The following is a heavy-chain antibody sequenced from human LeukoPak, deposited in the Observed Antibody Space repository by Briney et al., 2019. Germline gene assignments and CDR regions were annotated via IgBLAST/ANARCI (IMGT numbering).Heavy chain of an antibody. CDR2: FDPEDGET. V-gene: IGHV1-24*01. CDR3: ATYITMVRGVIILRFHNFDY. CDR1: GYTLTELS. D-gene: IGHD3-10*01. Sequence: ASVKVSCKVSGYTLTELSMHWVRQAPGKGLEWMGGFDPEDGETIYAQKFQGRVTMTEDTSTDTAYMELSSLRSEDTAVYYCATYITMVRGVIILRFHNFDYWGQGTLVTVSS. J-gene: IGHJ4*02.